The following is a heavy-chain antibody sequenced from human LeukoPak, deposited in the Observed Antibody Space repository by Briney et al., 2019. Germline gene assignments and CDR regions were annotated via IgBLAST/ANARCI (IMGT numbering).Heavy chain of an antibody. CDR3: ARGFERRPYGYYDY. Sequence: ASVTVSCKASGYTFTSYYMHWVRQAPGPGLEWMGINNPSGGSTSYAQKFQGRVTMTRDMSTSTDYMELSSLRSEDTAVYYCARGFERRPYGYYDYWGQGTLVTVSS. CDR2: NNPSGGST. D-gene: IGHD4-17*01. V-gene: IGHV1-46*01. J-gene: IGHJ4*02. CDR1: GYTFTSYY.